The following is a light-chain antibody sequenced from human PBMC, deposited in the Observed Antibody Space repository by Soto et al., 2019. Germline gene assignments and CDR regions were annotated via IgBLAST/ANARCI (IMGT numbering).Light chain of an antibody. CDR1: QAINSA. J-gene: IGKJ4*01. CDR3: QQFNSYPLT. CDR2: DAS. V-gene: IGKV1-13*02. Sequence: IQLTQSPSSLSASVGDKVTISCRASQAINSALAWCQQRPGKAPMVLIYDASILESGVPSWFSGSGSATDFTLTISSLQPEDFATYYCQQFNSYPLTFGGGTKVEIE.